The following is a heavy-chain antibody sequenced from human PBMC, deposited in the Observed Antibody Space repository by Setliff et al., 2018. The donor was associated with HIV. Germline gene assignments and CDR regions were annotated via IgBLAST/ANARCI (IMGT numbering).Heavy chain of an antibody. CDR3: ARGIAAAGLDY. CDR2: ISAYNVNT. D-gene: IGHD6-13*01. V-gene: IGHV1-18*01. CDR1: GYSFTSYG. J-gene: IGHJ4*02. Sequence: ASVKVSCKASGYSFTSYGVSWVRQAPGQGLEWMGWISAYNVNTNYAQKLQGRVTMTTDTSTSTAYMELRSLRSDDTAVYYCARGIAAAGLDYWGQGTLVTVSS.